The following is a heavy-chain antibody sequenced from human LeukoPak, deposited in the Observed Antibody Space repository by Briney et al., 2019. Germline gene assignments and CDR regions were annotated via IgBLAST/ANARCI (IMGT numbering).Heavy chain of an antibody. CDR1: GFTFSSYA. J-gene: IGHJ3*02. CDR2: ISYDGSNK. CDR3: ARGITMVRGTWSAFDI. Sequence: GGSLRLSCAASGFTFSSYAMHWVRQAPGKGLEWVAVISYDGSNKYYADSVKGRFTISRDNSKNTLYLQMNSLRAEDTAAYYCARGITMVRGTWSAFDIWGQGTMVTVSS. D-gene: IGHD3-10*01. V-gene: IGHV3-30-3*01.